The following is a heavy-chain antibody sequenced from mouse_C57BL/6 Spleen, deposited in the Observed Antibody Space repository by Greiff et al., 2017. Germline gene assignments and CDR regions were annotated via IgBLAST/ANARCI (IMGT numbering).Heavy chain of an antibody. CDR1: GYSFTSYG. CDR3: ARDTTVVATGYYAMDY. D-gene: IGHD1-1*01. J-gene: IGHJ4*01. CDR2: IYRGNGYT. V-gene: IGHV1-58*01. Sequence: EVQLQESGAELVRPGSSVKMSCKTSGYSFTSYGINWVKQRPGQGLEWIGYIYRGNGYTEYNEKFKCKAKLTSDTSSSTAYMQLSSLTSEYSAIYCCARDTTVVATGYYAMDYWGQGTSVTVSS.